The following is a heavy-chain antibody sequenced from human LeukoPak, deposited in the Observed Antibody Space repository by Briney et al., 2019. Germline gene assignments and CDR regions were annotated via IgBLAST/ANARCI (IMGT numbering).Heavy chain of an antibody. CDR2: ISGSGGST. V-gene: IGHV3-23*01. CDR1: GFTFSSYA. CDR3: AKAGDIVVVVAATGVGYFDY. D-gene: IGHD2-15*01. Sequence: PGGSLRLSCAASGFTFSSYAMSWVRQAPGKGLEWVSAISGSGGSTYYADSVKGRFAISRDNSKNTLYLQMNSLRAEDTAVYYCAKAGDIVVVVAATGVGYFDYWGQGTLVTVSS. J-gene: IGHJ4*02.